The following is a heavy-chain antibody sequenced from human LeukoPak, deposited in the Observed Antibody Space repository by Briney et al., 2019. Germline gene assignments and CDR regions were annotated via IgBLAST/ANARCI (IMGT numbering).Heavy chain of an antibody. Sequence: GGSLRLSCAASGFTFSSYAMHWVRQAPGKGLEWVANINQDGTEKNYVDSVKGRFTISRDNAKNSLYLQMNSLRAEDTAVYYCARNMGDYWGQGTLVTASS. CDR3: ARNMGDY. CDR1: GFTFSSYA. V-gene: IGHV3-7*04. D-gene: IGHD2/OR15-2a*01. CDR2: INQDGTEK. J-gene: IGHJ4*02.